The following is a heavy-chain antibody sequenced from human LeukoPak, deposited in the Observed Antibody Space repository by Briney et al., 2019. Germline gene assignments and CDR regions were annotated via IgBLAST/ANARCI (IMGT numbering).Heavy chain of an antibody. J-gene: IGHJ6*03. CDR3: ARVRLPPYYYYYYYMDV. Sequence: SETLSLTCAVYGGSFSGYSWTWIRQPPGKGLEWIGEFNHSGSTNYNPSLKTRVTISVDTSKNQCSLKLTSVTAADTAVYYCARVRLPPYYYYYYYMDVGGKGTTVTVSS. D-gene: IGHD5-18*01. CDR1: GGSFSGYS. CDR2: FNHSGST. V-gene: IGHV4-34*01.